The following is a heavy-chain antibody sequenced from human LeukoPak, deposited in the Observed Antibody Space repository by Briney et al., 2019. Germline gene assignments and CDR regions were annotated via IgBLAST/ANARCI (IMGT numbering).Heavy chain of an antibody. CDR3: AKYSGSYSNFDY. V-gene: IGHV3-23*01. CDR2: ISGSGGST. CDR1: GFTFSSYA. J-gene: IGHJ4*02. D-gene: IGHD1-26*01. Sequence: GGSLRLSCAASGFTFSSYAMSWVRQAPGKGLEWVSAISGSGGSTYYADSVKGRFTISRDNSKNTLYLQMNSLRAGDTAVYYCAKYSGSYSNFDYWGQGTLVTVSS.